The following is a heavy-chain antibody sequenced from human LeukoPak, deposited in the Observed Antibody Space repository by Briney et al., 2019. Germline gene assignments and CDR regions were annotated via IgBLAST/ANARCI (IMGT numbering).Heavy chain of an antibody. J-gene: IGHJ4*02. V-gene: IGHV4-39*07. CDR2: IYYSGST. CDR3: ARASPRSGVFDS. CDR1: GGSISSYY. D-gene: IGHD3-10*01. Sequence: TSETLSLTCSVSGGSISSYYWGWIRQPPGKGLEWIGSIYYSGSTYYNPSLKSRVTISVDTSKNQISLKLRSVTAADTAVYYCARASPRSGVFDSWGQGALVTVSP.